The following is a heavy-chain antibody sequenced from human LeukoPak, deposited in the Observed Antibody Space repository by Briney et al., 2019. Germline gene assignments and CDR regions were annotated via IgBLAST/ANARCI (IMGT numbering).Heavy chain of an antibody. D-gene: IGHD5/OR15-5a*01. Sequence: GASVKVSFKASGYTFTVYYMHWVRQAPGQGLEWMGWINPNSGGTNYAQKFQGRVTMTRDTSISTAYMELSRLRSDDTAVYYCARSRSPYYYYGMDVWGQGTTVTVSS. CDR3: ARSRSPYYYYGMDV. V-gene: IGHV1-2*02. CDR1: GYTFTVYY. J-gene: IGHJ6*02. CDR2: INPNSGGT.